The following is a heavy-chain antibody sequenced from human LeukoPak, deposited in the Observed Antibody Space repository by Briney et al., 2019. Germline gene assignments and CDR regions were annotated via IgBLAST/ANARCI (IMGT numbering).Heavy chain of an antibody. CDR1: GGTFSSYA. V-gene: IGHV1-69*06. Sequence: SVKVSCTASGGTFSSYAISWVRQAPGQGLEWMGGLIPIFGTANYAQKFQGRVTITADKSTSTAYMELSSLRSEDTAVYYCAREHIGSGYYFDYWGQGTLVTVSS. CDR3: AREHIGSGYYFDY. CDR2: LIPIFGTA. J-gene: IGHJ4*02. D-gene: IGHD1-26*01.